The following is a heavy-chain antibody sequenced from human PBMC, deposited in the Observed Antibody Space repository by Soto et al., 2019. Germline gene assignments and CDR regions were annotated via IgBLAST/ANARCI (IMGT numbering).Heavy chain of an antibody. CDR1: GGSLSSYY. CDR3: ARDKITGLFDY. D-gene: IGHD2-8*02. J-gene: IGHJ4*02. CDR2: IFCSGST. V-gene: IGHV4-59*12. Sequence: SETLSLTCTVSGGSLSSYYWSWIRQPPGKGLEWIGYIFCSGSTNYNPSLKSRVTISVDTSKNQFSLRLSSVTAADTAVYYCARDKITGLFDYWGQGTLVTVS.